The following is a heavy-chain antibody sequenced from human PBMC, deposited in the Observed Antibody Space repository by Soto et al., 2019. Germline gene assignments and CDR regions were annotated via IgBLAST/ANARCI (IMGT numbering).Heavy chain of an antibody. V-gene: IGHV4-39*01. CDR2: IYYSGST. CDR1: GGSISSSSYY. Sequence: SETLSLTCTVSGGSISSSSYYWGWIRQPPGKGLEWIGSIYYSGSTYYNPSLKSRVTISVDTSKNQFSLKLSSVTAADTAVYYCAGQDIVVVPAAIKNLNWFDPWGQGTLVTVSS. CDR3: AGQDIVVVPAAIKNLNWFDP. J-gene: IGHJ5*02. D-gene: IGHD2-2*01.